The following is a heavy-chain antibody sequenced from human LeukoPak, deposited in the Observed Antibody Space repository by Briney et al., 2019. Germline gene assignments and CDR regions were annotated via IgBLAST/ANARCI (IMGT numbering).Heavy chain of an antibody. CDR3: ARELWQQPYNWFDP. J-gene: IGHJ5*02. CDR1: GYTFTSYG. Sequence: ASVKVSCKASGYTFTSYGINWVRQATGQGLEWMGWMNPNSGNTGYAQKFQGRVTMTRNTSISTAYMELSSLRSEDTAVYYCARELWQQPYNWFDPWGQGTLVTVSS. V-gene: IGHV1-8*02. CDR2: MNPNSGNT. D-gene: IGHD6-13*01.